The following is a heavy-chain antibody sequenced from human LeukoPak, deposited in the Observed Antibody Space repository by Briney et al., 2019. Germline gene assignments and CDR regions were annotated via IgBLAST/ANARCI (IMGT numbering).Heavy chain of an antibody. D-gene: IGHD5-24*01. CDR1: GFTFSSYS. Sequence: GGSLRLSCAASGFTFSSYSMNWVRQAPGKGLEWVSSISSSSSYIYYADSVKGRFTISRDNAKNSLYLQMNSLRAEDTAVYYCARGVEMATTQPPDYWGQGTLVTVSS. CDR3: ARGVEMATTQPPDY. CDR2: ISSSSSYI. V-gene: IGHV3-21*01. J-gene: IGHJ4*02.